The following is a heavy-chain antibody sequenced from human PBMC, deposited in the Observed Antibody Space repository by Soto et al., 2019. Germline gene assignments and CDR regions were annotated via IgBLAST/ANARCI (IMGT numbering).Heavy chain of an antibody. V-gene: IGHV3-21*01. J-gene: IGHJ6*02. D-gene: IGHD6-19*01. CDR3: ATKPTWADYYYYYGMDV. CDR2: ISSSSSYI. CDR1: GFTFSSYS. Sequence: EVQLVESGGGLVKPGGSLRLSCAASGFTFSSYSMNWVRQAPGKGLEWVSSISSSSSYIYYADSVKGRFTISRDNAKNSLYLQMNSLRAEDTAVYYCATKPTWADYYYYYGMDVWGQGTTVTVAS.